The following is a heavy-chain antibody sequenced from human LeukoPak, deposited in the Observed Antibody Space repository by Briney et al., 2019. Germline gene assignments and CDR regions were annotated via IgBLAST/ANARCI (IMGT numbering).Heavy chain of an antibody. D-gene: IGHD6-13*01. CDR1: GGSSSGYY. Sequence: SETLSLTCAVYGGSSSGYYWSCIRHPPAKGLEWIGEINHSGSTNYNPSLKRRVTISVDRSKNQFSLKLSSVTAADTAVYYCARGGGQKLVFFYYYMDVWGKGTTVTVSS. V-gene: IGHV4-34*01. CDR3: ARGGGQKLVFFYYYMDV. CDR2: INHSGST. J-gene: IGHJ6*03.